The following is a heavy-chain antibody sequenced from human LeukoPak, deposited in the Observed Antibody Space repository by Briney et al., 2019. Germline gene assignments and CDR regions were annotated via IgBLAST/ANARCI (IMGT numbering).Heavy chain of an antibody. J-gene: IGHJ5*02. CDR1: GYTFTSYG. CDR3: ARDSDDILTGYYTPYNWFDP. CDR2: ISAYNGNT. Sequence: GASVNVSCKASGYTFTSYGISWVRQAPGQGLEWMGWISAYNGNTNYAQKLQGRVTMTTDTSTSTAYMELRSLRSDDTAVYYCARDSDDILTGYYTPYNWFDPWGQGTLVTVSS. V-gene: IGHV1-18*01. D-gene: IGHD3-9*01.